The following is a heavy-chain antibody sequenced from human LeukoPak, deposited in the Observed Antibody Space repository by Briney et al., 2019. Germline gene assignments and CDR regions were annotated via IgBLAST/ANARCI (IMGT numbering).Heavy chain of an antibody. V-gene: IGHV1-18*01. CDR2: ISTYNGNT. D-gene: IGHD6-13*01. CDR3: ARDRRRSSSPLANWLDP. Sequence: ASVKVSCKASGYSFSSYGLSWVRQAPGQGLEWMGWISTYNGNTNYAQKFQRRVTMTTDTSTNTTYMELRSLRSDDTAVYYCARDRRRSSSPLANWLDPWGQGTLVTV. J-gene: IGHJ5*02. CDR1: GYSFSSYG.